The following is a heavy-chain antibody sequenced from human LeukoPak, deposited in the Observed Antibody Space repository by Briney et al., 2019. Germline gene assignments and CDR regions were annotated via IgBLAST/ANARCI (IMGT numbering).Heavy chain of an antibody. CDR3: ARGPFRGTGDGAFDI. Sequence: SETLSLTCTVSGGSVSSYYWSWIRQPPGKGLEWMGYTYYSGSTNYHPSLTSRVTISVDTSKNQFSLRLYSVTSADTAVYYCARGPFRGTGDGAFDIWGQGTMVTVS. D-gene: IGHD1-26*01. CDR2: TYYSGST. CDR1: GGSVSSYY. J-gene: IGHJ3*02. V-gene: IGHV4-59*02.